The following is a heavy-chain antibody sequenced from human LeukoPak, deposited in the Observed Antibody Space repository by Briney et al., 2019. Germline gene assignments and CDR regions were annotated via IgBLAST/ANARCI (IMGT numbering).Heavy chain of an antibody. CDR1: GYSFSSYW. J-gene: IGHJ1*01. CDR2: IYPPDSQF. CDR3: AIPPARYCLDTSCPRQREYGQY. Sequence: GESLKISCKASGYSFSSYWIDWGRHMPGRGLEWVGIIYPPDSQFKYSPSFQGRVTISVDKSTDTAYLQWNSLKASDSATYYCAIPPARYCLDTSCPRQREYGQYWGQGTLVTVSS. V-gene: IGHV5-51*01. D-gene: IGHD2-15*01.